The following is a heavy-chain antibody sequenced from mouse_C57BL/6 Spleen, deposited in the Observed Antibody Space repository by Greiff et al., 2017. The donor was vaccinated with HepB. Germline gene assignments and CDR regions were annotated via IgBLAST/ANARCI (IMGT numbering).Heavy chain of an antibody. CDR3: GRRGGAGDVCFDY. CDR1: GYTFTSYW. Sequence: VQLQQPGAELVRPGSSVKLSCKASGYTFTSYWMHWVKQRPIQGLEWIGNIDPSDSDTHYNQKFKDKATLTVDKSTSTAYMQLSSRASEDAAVYCCGRRGGAGDVCFDYWGQGTIVTVSS. CDR2: IDPSDSDT. V-gene: IGHV1-52*01. J-gene: IGHJ2*01.